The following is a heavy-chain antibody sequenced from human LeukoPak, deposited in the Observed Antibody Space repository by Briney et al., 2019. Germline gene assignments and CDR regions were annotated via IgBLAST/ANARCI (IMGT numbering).Heavy chain of an antibody. CDR3: VRGRDGYNRSPFDY. J-gene: IGHJ4*02. D-gene: IGHD5-24*01. CDR1: RFTFRSYE. V-gene: IGHV3-48*03. Sequence: GGSLRLSCAASRFTFRSYEVNWIRQAPGKGLEWVSYISSSGSTIYYADSVKGRFTISRDNANNSLYLQMNSLRAEDTGVYYCVRGRDGYNRSPFDYWGQGTLVTVSS. CDR2: ISSSGSTI.